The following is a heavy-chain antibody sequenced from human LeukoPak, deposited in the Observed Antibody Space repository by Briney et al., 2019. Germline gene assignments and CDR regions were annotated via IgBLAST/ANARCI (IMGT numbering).Heavy chain of an antibody. CDR1: GFTFSSYE. Sequence: GGSLRLSCAASGFTFSSYEMNWVRQAPGKGLEWVSYISSSGSTIYYADSVKGRFTISRDNAKNSLYLQMNSLRAEDTAVYYCARELSGIGRYYYYYYMDVWGKGTTVTVSS. V-gene: IGHV3-48*03. J-gene: IGHJ6*03. CDR2: ISSSGSTI. CDR3: ARELSGIGRYYYYYYMDV. D-gene: IGHD6-19*01.